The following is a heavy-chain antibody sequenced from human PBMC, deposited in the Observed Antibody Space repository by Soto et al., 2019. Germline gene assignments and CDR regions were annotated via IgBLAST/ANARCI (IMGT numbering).Heavy chain of an antibody. CDR2: IYHSGST. V-gene: IGHV4-30-2*01. CDR1: GGSISSGGYS. D-gene: IGHD3-10*01. CDR3: ARENNVLPGGYFDY. Sequence: QLQLQESGSGLVKPSQTLSLTCAVSGGSISSGGYSWSWIRQPPGKGLEWIGYIYHSGSTYYNPPLKSRVTISVDMSKNQFSLKLSSVTAADTAVYYCARENNVLPGGYFDYWGQGTLVTVSS. J-gene: IGHJ4*02.